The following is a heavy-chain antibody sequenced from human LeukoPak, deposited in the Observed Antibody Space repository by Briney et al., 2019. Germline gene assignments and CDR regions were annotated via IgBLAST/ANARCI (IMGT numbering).Heavy chain of an antibody. D-gene: IGHD5-12*01. Sequence: PSQTLSLTCAVSGGSISSGGYSWSWIPPPPGKGLEWIVYIYHSGSTYYNPSLKSRVTISVDRSKNQFSLKLSSVTAADTAVYYCARMIGGYDADWYFDLWGRGTLVTVSS. CDR2: IYHSGST. CDR1: GGSISSGGYS. J-gene: IGHJ2*01. V-gene: IGHV4-30-2*01. CDR3: ARMIGGYDADWYFDL.